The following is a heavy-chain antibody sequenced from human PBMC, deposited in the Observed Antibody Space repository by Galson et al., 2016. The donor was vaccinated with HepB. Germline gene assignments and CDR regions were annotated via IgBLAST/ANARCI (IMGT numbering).Heavy chain of an antibody. CDR2: GGNT. J-gene: IGHJ4*02. CDR3: ARDVGGIMFDY. D-gene: IGHD3-16*02. Sequence: GGNTHYPDSVKGRFTISRDNSKNTLSLQMNSLRAEDTALYYCARDVGGIMFDYWGQGTLVTVSS. V-gene: IGHV3-23*01.